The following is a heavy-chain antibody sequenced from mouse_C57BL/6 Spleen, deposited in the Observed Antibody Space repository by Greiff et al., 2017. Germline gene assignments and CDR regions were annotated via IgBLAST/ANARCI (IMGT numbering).Heavy chain of an antibody. D-gene: IGHD2-4*01. CDR3: ARGEGLPYYFDY. Sequence: QVQLQQPGAELVMPGASVKLSCKASGYTFTSYWMHWVKQRTGQGLEWIGEIDPSDSYTNYNQKFKGKSTLTVDKSSSTAYMQLSSLTSEDSAVYYCARGEGLPYYFDYWGQGTTLTVSS. J-gene: IGHJ2*01. CDR2: IDPSDSYT. V-gene: IGHV1-69*01. CDR1: GYTFTSYW.